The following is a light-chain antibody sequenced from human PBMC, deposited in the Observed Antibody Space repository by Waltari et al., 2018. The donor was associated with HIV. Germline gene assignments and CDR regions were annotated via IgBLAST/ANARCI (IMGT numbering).Light chain of an antibody. V-gene: IGLV2-11*01. CDR2: DVS. CDR3: CSYAGSYGVV. Sequence: QSALTQPRSVSGSPGQSVTIPCTGTSSDVGGYHYVSWYQQHPGKAPKLMIYDVSKRPAGVPDLFSGSKSGNTASLTISGLQAEDEADYYCCSYAGSYGVVFGGGTKLTVL. CDR1: SSDVGGYHY. J-gene: IGLJ2*01.